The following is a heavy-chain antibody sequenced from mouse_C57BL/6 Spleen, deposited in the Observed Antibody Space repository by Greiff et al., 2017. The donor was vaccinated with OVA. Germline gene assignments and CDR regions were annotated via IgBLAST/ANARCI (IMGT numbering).Heavy chain of an antibody. Sequence: EVQLQQSGPELVKPGASVKISCKASGYTFTDYYMNWVKQSHGKSLEWIGDINPNNGGTSYNQKFKGKATLTVDKSSSTAYMELRSLTSEDSAVYYCASDYGSSYHVDVWGTGTTVTVSS. CDR1: GYTFTDYY. J-gene: IGHJ1*03. CDR2: INPNNGGT. CDR3: ASDYGSSYHVDV. D-gene: IGHD1-1*01. V-gene: IGHV1-26*01.